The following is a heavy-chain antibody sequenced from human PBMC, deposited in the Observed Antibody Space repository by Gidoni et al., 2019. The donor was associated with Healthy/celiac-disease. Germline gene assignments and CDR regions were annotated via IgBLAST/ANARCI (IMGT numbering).Heavy chain of an antibody. CDR2: IYYSGTT. J-gene: IGHJ4*02. V-gene: IGHV4-39*07. Sequence: QLQLQASGPALVTPSSTLSLTCTDSGGSISSSSYYWGWIRQPPGKGLAWIGRIYYSGTTYYNPSLKSRVTISVDTYKNQFSLKLRSGTAAATDVYFCARAPRSHPVVVTVTLFDDWGQGTLVTVSS. D-gene: IGHD2-21*02. CDR1: GGSISSSSYY. CDR3: ARAPRSHPVVVTVTLFDD.